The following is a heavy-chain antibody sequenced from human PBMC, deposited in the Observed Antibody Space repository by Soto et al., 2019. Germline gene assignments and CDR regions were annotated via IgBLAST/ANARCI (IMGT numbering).Heavy chain of an antibody. CDR2: VSASGLNT. Sequence: PGGSLRLSCAASGFTFSTYTMAWARQAPGKGLEWVSGVSASGLNTDYAEPVKGRFYISSDNSKNTVYLHMNSLRAEDTALYYCTKARLWGGDGYNSYYYNAMDVWGQGTTVTVSS. V-gene: IGHV3-23*01. CDR3: TKARLWGGDGYNSYYYNAMDV. CDR1: GFTFSTYT. D-gene: IGHD3-16*01. J-gene: IGHJ6*02.